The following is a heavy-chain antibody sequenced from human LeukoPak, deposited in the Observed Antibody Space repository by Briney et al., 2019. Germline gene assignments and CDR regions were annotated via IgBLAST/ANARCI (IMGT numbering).Heavy chain of an antibody. CDR2: ISAYNGNT. J-gene: IGHJ3*02. D-gene: IGHD6-19*01. CDR3: ARERLGQWLVLDAFDI. CDR1: GYTFTSYG. Sequence: ASVKVSCKASGYTFTSYGISWVRQAPGQGLEWMGWISAYNGNTNYAQKLQGRVTMTTDTSTSTAYMELRSLRSDDTAVYYRARERLGQWLVLDAFDIWGQGTMVTVSS. V-gene: IGHV1-18*01.